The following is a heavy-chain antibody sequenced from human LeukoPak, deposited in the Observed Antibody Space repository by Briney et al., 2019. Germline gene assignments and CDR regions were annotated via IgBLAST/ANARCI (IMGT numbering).Heavy chain of an antibody. CDR3: ARVNYDSSGYYYDY. Sequence: SETLSLTCAVYGGSFSDYYWNWIRQPPGKGLEWIGEINHSGGTKYNPSLKSRVTISVDTSKNQFSLKLSSVTAADTAMYYCARVNYDSSGYYYDYWGQGTLVTVSS. V-gene: IGHV4-34*01. D-gene: IGHD3-22*01. CDR2: INHSGGT. J-gene: IGHJ4*02. CDR1: GGSFSDYY.